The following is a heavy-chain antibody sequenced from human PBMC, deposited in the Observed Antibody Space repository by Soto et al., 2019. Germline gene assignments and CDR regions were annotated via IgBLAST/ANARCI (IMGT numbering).Heavy chain of an antibody. Sequence: ASVKVSCKASGYTFTGHALHWVRQAPGQRLEWMGWMNPNSGNTGYAQKFQGRVTMTRNTSISTAYMELSSLRSEDTAAYYCARGDSGMVAATYYYYYGMDVWGQGTTVTVSS. D-gene: IGHD2-15*01. CDR2: MNPNSGNT. CDR1: GYTFTGHA. CDR3: ARGDSGMVAATYYYYYGMDV. V-gene: IGHV1-8*02. J-gene: IGHJ6*02.